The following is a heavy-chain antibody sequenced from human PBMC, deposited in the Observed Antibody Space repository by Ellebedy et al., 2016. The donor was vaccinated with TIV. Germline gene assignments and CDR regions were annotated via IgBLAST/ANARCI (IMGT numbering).Heavy chain of an antibody. CDR1: GFTFSSFA. D-gene: IGHD1-14*01. CDR3: ARGKSGTYIHHAFDY. Sequence: GESLKISCAASGFTFSSFAMSWVRPAPGKGLEWVSSIINTGGTTYYADSVKGRFTIARDNSRNTLYLQMNSLRAEDTAIYYCARGKSGTYIHHAFDYWGQGTLVTVSS. V-gene: IGHV3-23*01. J-gene: IGHJ4*02. CDR2: IINTGGTT.